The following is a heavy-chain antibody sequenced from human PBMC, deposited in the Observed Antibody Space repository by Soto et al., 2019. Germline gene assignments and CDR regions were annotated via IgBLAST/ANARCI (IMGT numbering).Heavy chain of an antibody. V-gene: IGHV4-39*01. CDR3: ANGLIWGSAPYYYGMDV. J-gene: IGHJ6*02. CDR2: MYYSGST. Sequence: QLQLQESGPGLVKPSETLSLTCTVSGGSISSSSYYWGWIRQPPGKGLEWIGSMYYSGSTYYNPSLKSRVTISVDTSKNQFSLKLSSVTAADTAVYYCANGLIWGSAPYYYGMDVWGQGTTVTVSS. D-gene: IGHD7-27*01. CDR1: GGSISSSSYY.